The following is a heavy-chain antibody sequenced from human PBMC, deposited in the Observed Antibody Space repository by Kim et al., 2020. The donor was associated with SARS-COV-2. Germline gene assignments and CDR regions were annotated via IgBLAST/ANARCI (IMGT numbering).Heavy chain of an antibody. J-gene: IGHJ4*02. CDR1: GDSISNYY. D-gene: IGHD6-19*01. Sequence: SETLSLTCTVSGDSISNYYWSWVRQPAGKGLEWVGRIFPSGNTNYNPSLKSRVTVSVDTSKNQFSLKLSSVTAADTAVYCCAAYRSGGHTFDYWGQGTLVTVSS. CDR3: AAYRSGGHTFDY. V-gene: IGHV4-4*07. CDR2: IFPSGNT.